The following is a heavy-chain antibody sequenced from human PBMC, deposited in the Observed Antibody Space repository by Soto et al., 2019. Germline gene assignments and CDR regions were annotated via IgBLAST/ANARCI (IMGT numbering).Heavy chain of an antibody. CDR1: GGTFSSYT. CDR3: ARAGYCSGGSCYYYGMDV. Sequence: QVQLVQSGAEVKKPGSSVKVSCKASGGTFSSYTISWVRQAPGQGLAWMGRIIPILGIANYAQKFQGRVTITADKATSTAYMELSSLRSEDTAVYYCARAGYCSGGSCYYYGMDVWGQGTTVTVSS. V-gene: IGHV1-69*02. J-gene: IGHJ6*02. CDR2: IIPILGIA. D-gene: IGHD2-15*01.